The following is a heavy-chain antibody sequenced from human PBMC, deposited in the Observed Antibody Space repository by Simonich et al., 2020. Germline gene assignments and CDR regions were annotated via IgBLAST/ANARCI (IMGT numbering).Heavy chain of an antibody. CDR3: AKEESYSSTSCYDAFDI. J-gene: IGHJ3*02. Sequence: EVQLLESGGGLVQPGGSLRLSCAASGFTFSSYAMSWVRQAPGKGLEGVSAVSGRGGSKYYEESVTGRFTISRDNSKNTLYLQMNSLRAEDTAVYYCAKEESYSSTSCYDAFDIWGQGTMVTVSS. CDR2: VSGRGGSK. V-gene: IGHV3-23*01. D-gene: IGHD2-2*01. CDR1: GFTFSSYA.